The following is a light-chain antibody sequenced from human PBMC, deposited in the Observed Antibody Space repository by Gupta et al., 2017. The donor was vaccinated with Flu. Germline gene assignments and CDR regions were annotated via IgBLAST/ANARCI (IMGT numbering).Light chain of an antibody. CDR1: SSYVGGYNY. V-gene: IGLV2-8*01. J-gene: IGLJ1*01. CDR2: EVS. CDR3: SSYAGSNNFLYV. Sequence: QSPLTQPPPAPGSPRPSFPISDTHTSSYVGGYNYVSWYQQHPGKAPKLMIYEVSKRPSGVPDRFSGSKSGNTASLTVSGLQAEDEADYYCSSYAGSNNFLYVFGTGTKVTVL.